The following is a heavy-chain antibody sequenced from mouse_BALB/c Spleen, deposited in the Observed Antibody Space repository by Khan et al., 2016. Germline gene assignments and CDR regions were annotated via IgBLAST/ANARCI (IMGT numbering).Heavy chain of an antibody. D-gene: IGHD2-12*01. CDR2: IWGDGRT. CDR1: GFSLTGYG. V-gene: IGHV2-6-7*01. CDR3: SSDYDGFAY. J-gene: IGHJ3*01. Sequence: QVQLKQSGPGLVAPSQSLSITCTVSGFSLTGYGVNWVRQPPGKGLEWLGKIWGDGRTDYNSALKSRVSISNDNSKSQVFLKMNSLQTDDTANYYCSSDYDGFAYWGQGTLVIVSA.